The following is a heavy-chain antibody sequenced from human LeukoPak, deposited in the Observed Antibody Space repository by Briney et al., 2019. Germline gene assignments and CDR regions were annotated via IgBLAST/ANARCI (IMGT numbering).Heavy chain of an antibody. J-gene: IGHJ4*02. Sequence: SETLSLTCAVYGGSFSGYYWSWIRQPPGKGLEWIGEINHSGSTNYNPSLKSRVTISVDTSKNQFSLKLSSVTAADTAVYYCARGRRKIDYWGQGTLVTVSS. CDR2: INHSGST. CDR3: ARGRRKIDY. CDR1: GGSFSGYY. V-gene: IGHV4-34*01.